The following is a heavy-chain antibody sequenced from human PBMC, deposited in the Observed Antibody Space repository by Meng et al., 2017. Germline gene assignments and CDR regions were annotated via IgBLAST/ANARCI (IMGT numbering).Heavy chain of an antibody. CDR2: ISSRSSYI. D-gene: IGHD2-21*02. J-gene: IGHJ2*01. V-gene: IGHV3-21*01. CDR1: GFTFSIYC. Sequence: EGELGGAGGGMVKPGCALRLACVVSGFTFSIYCINWVRQAPGKGLEWVSSISSRSSYIYYADSVKGRFTISIDNAKNSLYLQMNSLRAEDTAVYYCARDRWGHWYSDLWGRGTLVTVSS. CDR3: ARDRWGHWYSDL.